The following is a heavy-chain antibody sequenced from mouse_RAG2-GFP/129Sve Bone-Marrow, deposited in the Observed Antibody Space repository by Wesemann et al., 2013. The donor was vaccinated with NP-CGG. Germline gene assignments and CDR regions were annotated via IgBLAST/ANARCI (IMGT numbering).Heavy chain of an antibody. CDR3: ARTDGYYYYYAMDY. Sequence: QVQLQQPGAELVKPGAPVKLSCKASGYTFTSYWMNWVKQRPGRGLEWIGRIDPYDSETHYNQKFKDKAILTVDKSSSTAYMQLSSLTSEDSAVYYCARTDGYYYYYAMDYWGQGTSVTVSS. D-gene: IGHD2-3*01. J-gene: IGHJ4*01. CDR2: IDPYDSET. V-gene: IGHV1-69*02. CDR1: GYTFTSYW.